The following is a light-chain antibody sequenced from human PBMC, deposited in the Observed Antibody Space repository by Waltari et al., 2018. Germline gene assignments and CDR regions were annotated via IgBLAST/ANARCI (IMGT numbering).Light chain of an antibody. Sequence: QSVLTQPPSASGTPGQRIAIPSSGRTSNIGSNYLYWYQQLPGTAPKLLIYKSEQRSSGVPDRFSGSKSGTSASLAISGLRSEDEADYYCATWDDSLNALVFGGGTKLTVL. CDR3: ATWDDSLNALV. CDR1: TSNIGSNY. V-gene: IGLV1-47*01. CDR2: KSE. J-gene: IGLJ3*02.